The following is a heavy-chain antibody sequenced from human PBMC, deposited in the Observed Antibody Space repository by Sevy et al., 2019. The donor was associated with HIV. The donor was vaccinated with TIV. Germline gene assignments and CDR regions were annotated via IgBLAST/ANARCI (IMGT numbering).Heavy chain of an antibody. J-gene: IGHJ5*02. V-gene: IGHV3-21*01. CDR2: ISSSSSYI. CDR1: GFTFSSYS. CDR3: ARGYSSGGNWFDP. D-gene: IGHD6-19*01. Sequence: GGSLRLSCAASGFTFSSYSMNWVRQAPGKGLEWGSSISSSSSYIYYAGSMKGRFTISRDNAKNSLYLQMNSLRAADTAVYYCARGYSSGGNWFDPWGQGTLVTVSS.